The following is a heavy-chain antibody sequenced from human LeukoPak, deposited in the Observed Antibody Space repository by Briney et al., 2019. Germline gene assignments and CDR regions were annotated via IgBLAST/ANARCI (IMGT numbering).Heavy chain of an antibody. CDR2: ISSSSSYI. CDR1: GFTFSSYS. Sequence: PGGSLRLSCAASGFTFSSYSMNWVRQAPGKGLEWVSSISSSSSYIYYADSVKGRFTISRDNAKNSLYLQMNSLRAEDTAAYYCAGYCSSTSCPGDFDYWGQGTLVTVSS. V-gene: IGHV3-21*01. D-gene: IGHD2-2*01. J-gene: IGHJ4*02. CDR3: AGYCSSTSCPGDFDY.